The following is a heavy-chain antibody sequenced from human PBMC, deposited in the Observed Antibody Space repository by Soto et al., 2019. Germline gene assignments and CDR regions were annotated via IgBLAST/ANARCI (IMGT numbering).Heavy chain of an antibody. Sequence: ASVKVSCKASGYTFTNYGISWVRQAPGQGLEWMGWISAYNGNTKYAQKLQGRVTMTTDTSTSTAYMELRSLRSDDTAVYYCARGVGSGSYYNHYNWFDPWGQGTLVTVSS. CDR1: GYTFTNYG. V-gene: IGHV1-18*01. CDR3: ARGVGSGSYYNHYNWFDP. CDR2: ISAYNGNT. D-gene: IGHD3-10*01. J-gene: IGHJ5*02.